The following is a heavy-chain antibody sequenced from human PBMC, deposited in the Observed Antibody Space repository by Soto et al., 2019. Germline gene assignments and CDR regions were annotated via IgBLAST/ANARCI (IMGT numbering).Heavy chain of an antibody. CDR3: ASDLAVALIDY. CDR1: GYTFTSYG. Sequence: QVQLVQSGAEVKKPGASVKVSCKASGYTFTSYGISWARQAPGQGLEWMGWISAYNGNTKYEQKLQGRVTMTSDTSRSTDYMELRSLRSGDTAVYYCASDLAVALIDYWGQGTLVTVSS. J-gene: IGHJ4*02. CDR2: ISAYNGNT. V-gene: IGHV1-18*01. D-gene: IGHD6-19*01.